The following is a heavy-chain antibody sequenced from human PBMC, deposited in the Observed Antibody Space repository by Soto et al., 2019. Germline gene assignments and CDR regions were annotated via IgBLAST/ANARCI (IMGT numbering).Heavy chain of an antibody. J-gene: IGHJ6*02. Sequence: ASVRVSCKASGDVFRSYGINWVRQAPGQGLEWMGGIIPISGTTNYAQKFQGRVAITADESTDTVYMELSRLRSEDTAVYFCARVRCFNGLCHTADYGMDVWGQGTTVTVSS. CDR3: ARVRCFNGLCHTADYGMDV. CDR2: IIPISGTT. CDR1: GDVFRSYG. V-gene: IGHV1-69*13. D-gene: IGHD2-8*01.